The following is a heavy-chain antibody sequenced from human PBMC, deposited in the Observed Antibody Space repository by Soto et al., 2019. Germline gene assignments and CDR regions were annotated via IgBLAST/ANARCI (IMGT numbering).Heavy chain of an antibody. D-gene: IGHD3-22*01. Sequence: ASVKVSCKASGYTFTSYGISWVRQAPGQGLEWMGIINPSRGTTNYAQKFQGRVTMTRDTSTSTVYMELSSLRSEDTAVYYCARESTNYDSGGYYPGGYYYYYGMDVWGQGTTVTVSS. CDR1: GYTFTSYG. J-gene: IGHJ6*02. CDR2: INPSRGTT. CDR3: ARESTNYDSGGYYPGGYYYYYGMDV. V-gene: IGHV1-46*03.